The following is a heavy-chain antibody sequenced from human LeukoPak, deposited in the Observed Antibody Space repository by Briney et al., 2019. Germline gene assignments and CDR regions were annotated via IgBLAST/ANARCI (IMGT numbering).Heavy chain of an antibody. V-gene: IGHV3-15*01. J-gene: IGHJ4*02. CDR3: TTGPLRRNYYDSSGYYYIDY. Sequence: GGSLRLFCAASGFTFSNAWMSWVRQAPGKGLELVGRIKSKSYGGTTDYAAPVKGRFTISSDDSKNTLYLQMNSLKTEDTAVYYCTTGPLRRNYYDSSGYYYIDYWGQGTLVTVSS. CDR1: GFTFSNAW. CDR2: IKSKSYGGTT. D-gene: IGHD3-22*01.